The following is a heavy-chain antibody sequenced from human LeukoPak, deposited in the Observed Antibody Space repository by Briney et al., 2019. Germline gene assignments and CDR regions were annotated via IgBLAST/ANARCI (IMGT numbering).Heavy chain of an antibody. CDR1: GGSISSGSYY. J-gene: IGHJ5*02. CDR2: IYTSGST. Sequence: SQTLSLTCTASGGSISSGSYYWSWIRQPAGKGLEWIGRIYTSGSTNYNPSLKSRVTISVDTSKNQFSLKLSSVTAADTAVYYCARGPRSIAVAGREVHRFDPWGQGTLVTVSS. D-gene: IGHD6-19*01. V-gene: IGHV4-61*02. CDR3: ARGPRSIAVAGREVHRFDP.